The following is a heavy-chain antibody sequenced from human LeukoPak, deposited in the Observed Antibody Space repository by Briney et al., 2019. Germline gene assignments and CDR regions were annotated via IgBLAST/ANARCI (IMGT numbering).Heavy chain of an antibody. D-gene: IGHD5-18*01. V-gene: IGHV5-51*01. CDR3: ACRGYSYGLRY. Sequence: RESLKISCKGSGYSFTSYWIGWVRQMPGKGLEWMGIIYPGDSDTRYSPSFQGQATISADKSISTAYLQWSSLKASDTAMYHCACRGYSYGLRYWGQGTLVTVSS. CDR1: GYSFTSYW. J-gene: IGHJ4*02. CDR2: IYPGDSDT.